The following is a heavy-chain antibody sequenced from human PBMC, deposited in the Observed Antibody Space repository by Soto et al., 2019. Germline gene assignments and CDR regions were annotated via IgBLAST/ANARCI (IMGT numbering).Heavy chain of an antibody. CDR2: IYYSGST. J-gene: IGHJ4*02. CDR3: ERLEPRVYDISGLDY. V-gene: IGHV4-39*01. D-gene: IGHD3-22*01. Sequence: SETLSLTCTVSGGSISSSSYYWGWIRQPPGKGLEWIGSIYYSGSTYYNPSLKSRVTISVDTSKNQFSLKLSSVTAADTAFFYFERLEPRVYDISGLDYWGKGTLVTVSS. CDR1: GGSISSSSYY.